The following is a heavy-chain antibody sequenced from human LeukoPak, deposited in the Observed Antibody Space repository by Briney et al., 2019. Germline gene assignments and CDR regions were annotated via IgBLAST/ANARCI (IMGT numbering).Heavy chain of an antibody. CDR1: GGSIRSYY. V-gene: IGHV4-59*12. D-gene: IGHD5-18*01. J-gene: IGHJ3*02. CDR2: IDYSGST. Sequence: KASETLSLTCNVSGGSIRSYYWNWIRQPPGKGLEWIGYIDYSGSTNYNPSLKSRVTISVDTSKNQFSLKLSSVTAADTAVYYCARARGYNLNDAFDIWGQGTMVTVSS. CDR3: ARARGYNLNDAFDI.